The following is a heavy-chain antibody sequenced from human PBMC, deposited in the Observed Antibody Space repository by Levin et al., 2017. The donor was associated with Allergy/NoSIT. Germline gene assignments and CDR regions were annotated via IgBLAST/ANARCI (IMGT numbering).Heavy chain of an antibody. CDR3: ARDATGPTSDS. D-gene: IGHD1-1*01. V-gene: IGHV3-53*01. CDR1: GFTVSSNY. J-gene: IGHJ4*02. CDR2: IYSGGNT. Sequence: HPGGSLRLSCTASGFTVSSNYMSWVRQAPGKGLEWVSVIYSGGNTYYGDSVKGRFTISRDSSKNTLYLQMNSLRAEDTAVYYCARDATGPTSDSWGQGTLVTVSS.